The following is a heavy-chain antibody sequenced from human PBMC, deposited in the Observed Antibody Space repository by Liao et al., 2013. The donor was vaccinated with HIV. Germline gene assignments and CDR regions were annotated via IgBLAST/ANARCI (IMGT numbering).Heavy chain of an antibody. CDR3: ARGVDYYYMDV. J-gene: IGHJ6*03. CDR2: INYSGNS. Sequence: QLQLQESGPGLVKPSETLSLTCTVFGDSISSSSYYWGWIRQPPGKGLEWIGSINYSGNSYHNPSLKSRVTISVDTSKNQFSLKLSSVTAADTAVYYCARGVDYYYMDVWGKGTTVSVSS. CDR1: GDSISSSSYY. V-gene: IGHV4-39*07.